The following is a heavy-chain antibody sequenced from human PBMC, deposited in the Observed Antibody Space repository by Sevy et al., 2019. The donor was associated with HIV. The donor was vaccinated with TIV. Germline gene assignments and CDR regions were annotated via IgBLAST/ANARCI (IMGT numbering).Heavy chain of an antibody. D-gene: IGHD3-16*02. V-gene: IGHV3-7*01. CDR1: GFTFATYW. J-gene: IGHJ4*02. CDR2: IKQDGTDK. Sequence: GGSLRLSCAASGFTFATYWMTCVRQAPGKGLEWVAYIKQDGTDKYYVDYVRGRFTISRDNGKNSLYLQMSSLIAEDTAVYFCARALADWGSFHYSSWGRGTLVTVSS. CDR3: ARALADWGSFHYSS.